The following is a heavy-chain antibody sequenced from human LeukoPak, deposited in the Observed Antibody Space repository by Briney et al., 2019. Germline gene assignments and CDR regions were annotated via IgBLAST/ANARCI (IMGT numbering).Heavy chain of an antibody. J-gene: IGHJ4*02. CDR1: GYSFTSYG. V-gene: IGHV1-18*01. Sequence: ASVKVSCKASGYSFTSYGISWVRQAPGQGVEWMGWISAYDGDTKYAQKLKGRVTMTTDTSTNTAYMELRSLRSDDTAVYYCARDTTAYSSDWYVLHYWGQGTLVTVSS. CDR3: ARDTTAYSSDWYVLHY. CDR2: ISAYDGDT. D-gene: IGHD6-19*01.